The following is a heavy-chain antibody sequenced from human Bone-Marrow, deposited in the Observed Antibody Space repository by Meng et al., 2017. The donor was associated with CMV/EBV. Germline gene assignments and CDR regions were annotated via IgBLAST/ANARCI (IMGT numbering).Heavy chain of an antibody. V-gene: IGHV1-69*01. Sequence: KASGVTFSNSAFSGVRQAPCQGLEWMGGIIPFFGTANYAQEFQGRVTITADESTNSCYMELSDLRSEDTAVYYCAKGVGSTGSGFEYWGQGTLVTVSS. CDR1: GVTFSNSA. CDR3: AKGVGSTGSGFEY. J-gene: IGHJ4*02. CDR2: IIPFFGTA. D-gene: IGHD2-15*01.